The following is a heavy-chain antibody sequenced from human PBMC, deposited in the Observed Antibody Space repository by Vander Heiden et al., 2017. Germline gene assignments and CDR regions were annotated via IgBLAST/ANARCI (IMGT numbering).Heavy chain of an antibody. J-gene: IGHJ6*02. CDR2: ISASGDGT. Sequence: EGQLLESGGGFVQPGASVSLSCATSAFPFRSYALLWVRQAPGKGLEWSAGISASGDGTNDADSVKGRFTISRDRSERTLSLEMNSLRADDTAVYYCTNPVGDSTGMDVWGQGTTVTVSS. V-gene: IGHV3-23*01. D-gene: IGHD2-21*01. CDR1: AFPFRSYA. CDR3: TNPVGDSTGMDV.